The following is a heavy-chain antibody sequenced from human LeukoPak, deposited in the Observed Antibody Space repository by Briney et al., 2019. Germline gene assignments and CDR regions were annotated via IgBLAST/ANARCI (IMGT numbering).Heavy chain of an antibody. CDR1: GYTFTGYY. J-gene: IGHJ4*02. D-gene: IGHD6-13*01. Sequence: SVKVSCKASGYTFTGYYMHWVRQAPGQGLEWMGRINPNSGGTNYAQKFQGRVTMTRDTSISTAYMELSRLRSDDTAVYYCARVGHSSSWYNNVGVDYWGQGTLVTVSS. V-gene: IGHV1-2*06. CDR2: INPNSGGT. CDR3: ARVGHSSSWYNNVGVDY.